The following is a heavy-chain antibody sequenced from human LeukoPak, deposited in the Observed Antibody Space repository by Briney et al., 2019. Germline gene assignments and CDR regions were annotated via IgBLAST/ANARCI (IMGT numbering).Heavy chain of an antibody. CDR2: FDPEDGET. CDR1: GYTLTELS. J-gene: IGHJ4*02. CDR3: ATCYGDYFDY. V-gene: IGHV1-24*01. Sequence: GASVKVSCTVSGYTLTELSMHWVRQAPGKGLEWMGGFDPEDGETIYAQKFRGRVTMTEDTSTDTAYMELSSLRSEDTAVYYCATCYGDYFDYWGQGTLVTVSS. D-gene: IGHD4-17*01.